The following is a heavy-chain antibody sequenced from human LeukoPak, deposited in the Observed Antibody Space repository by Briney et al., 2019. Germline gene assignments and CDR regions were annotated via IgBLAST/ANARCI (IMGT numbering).Heavy chain of an antibody. D-gene: IGHD1-14*01. Sequence: GGSLRLSCTASKFSVSNYYMSWVRQAPGKGLEWVSVIYTGGYTYYADAVQGRFTISRDLSQNTVFLHMNSLRAESTALYYCARDHNDLDAFDVWGQGTMVTVSS. V-gene: IGHV3-66*02. CDR1: KFSVSNYY. J-gene: IGHJ3*01. CDR2: IYTGGYT. CDR3: ARDHNDLDAFDV.